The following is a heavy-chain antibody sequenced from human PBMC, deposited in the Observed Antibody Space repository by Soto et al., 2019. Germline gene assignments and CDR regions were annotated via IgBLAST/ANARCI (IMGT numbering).Heavy chain of an antibody. CDR1: GGTFSSYT. D-gene: IGHD2-2*01. V-gene: IGHV1-69*02. Sequence: SVKVSCKASGGTFSSYTTSWVRQAPGQGLEWMGRIIPILGIANYAQKFQGRVTITADKSTSTAYMELSSLRSEDTAVYYCAGDIVVVPAAMPLRSFDYWGRGTLVTVSS. CDR3: AGDIVVVPAAMPLRSFDY. CDR2: IIPILGIA. J-gene: IGHJ4*02.